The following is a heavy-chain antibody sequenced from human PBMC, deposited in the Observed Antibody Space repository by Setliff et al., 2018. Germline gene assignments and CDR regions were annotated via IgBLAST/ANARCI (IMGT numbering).Heavy chain of an antibody. V-gene: IGHV3-23*01. CDR1: GGTFSSYA. CDR2: ISGSGGST. D-gene: IGHD2-2*01. Sequence: SCKASGGTFSSYAMSWVRQAPGKGLEWVSAISGSGGSTYYADSVKGRFTISRDNSKNTLYLQMNSLRAEDTAVYYCAKVPGAIVVVPAAAWFDPWGQGTLVTVSS. J-gene: IGHJ5*02. CDR3: AKVPGAIVVVPAAAWFDP.